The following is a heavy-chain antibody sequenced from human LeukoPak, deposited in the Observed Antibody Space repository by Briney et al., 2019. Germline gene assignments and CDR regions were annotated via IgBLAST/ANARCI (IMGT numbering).Heavy chain of an antibody. D-gene: IGHD1/OR15-1a*01. CDR2: FYYSGSI. J-gene: IGHJ4*02. Sequence: SETLSLTCTVSGGSINSNSYYWGWIRQPPGKGLVWIGSFYYSGSIYYNPSLTSRVIITVHTSNNQFSKNQSSVTAADSAFYYCARQPSEHHFDYWGQGTLVTVSS. CDR1: GGSINSNSYY. V-gene: IGHV4-39*01. CDR3: ARQPSEHHFDY.